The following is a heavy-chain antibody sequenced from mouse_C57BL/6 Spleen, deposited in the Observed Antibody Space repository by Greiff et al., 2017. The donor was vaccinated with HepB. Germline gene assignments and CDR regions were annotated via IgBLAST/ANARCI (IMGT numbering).Heavy chain of an antibody. V-gene: IGHV5-17*01. CDR1: GFTFSDYG. CDR3: ARRDYYGSIYFDY. CDR2: ISSGSSTI. Sequence: EVKLMESGGGLVKPGGSLKLSCAASGFTFSDYGMHWVRQAPEKGLEWVAYISSGSSTIYYADTVKGRFTISRDNAKNTLFLQMTSLRSEDTAMYYCARRDYYGSIYFDYWGQGTTLTVSS. J-gene: IGHJ2*01. D-gene: IGHD1-1*01.